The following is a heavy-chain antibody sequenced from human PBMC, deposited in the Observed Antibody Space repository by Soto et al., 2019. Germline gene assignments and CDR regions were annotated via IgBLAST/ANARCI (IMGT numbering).Heavy chain of an antibody. CDR2: ISGSGGST. CDR1: GFTFSSYS. D-gene: IGHD3-10*01. Sequence: GGSLRLSCAASGFTFSSYSMNWVRQAPGKGLEWVSAISGSGGSTYYADSVKGRFTISRDNSKNTLYLQMNSLRAEDTAVYYCAKGRLRMVRAYYFDYWGQGTLVTVSS. V-gene: IGHV3-23*01. CDR3: AKGRLRMVRAYYFDY. J-gene: IGHJ4*02.